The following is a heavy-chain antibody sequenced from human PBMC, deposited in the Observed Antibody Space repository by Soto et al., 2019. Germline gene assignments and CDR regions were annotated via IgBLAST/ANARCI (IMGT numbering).Heavy chain of an antibody. CDR1: GGSFSGYY. J-gene: IGHJ3*02. D-gene: IGHD6-19*01. CDR2: INHSGGT. V-gene: IGHV4-34*01. Sequence: PSETLSLTCAVYGGSFSGYYWSWIRQPPGKGLEWIGEINHSGGTNYNPSLKSRVTISVDTSKNQFSLKLSSVTAADTAVYYCARASSGWYEEGAFDIWGQGTMVTV. CDR3: ARASSGWYEEGAFDI.